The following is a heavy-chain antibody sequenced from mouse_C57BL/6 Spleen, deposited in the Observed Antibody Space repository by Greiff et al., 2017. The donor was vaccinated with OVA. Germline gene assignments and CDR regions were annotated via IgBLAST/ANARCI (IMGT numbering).Heavy chain of an antibody. J-gene: IGHJ4*01. V-gene: IGHV5-6*01. CDR2: ISSGGSYT. Sequence: EVQVVESGGDLVKPGGSLKLSCAASGFTFSSYGMSWVRQTPDKRLEWVATISSGGSYTYYPDSVKGRFTISRDNAKNTLYLQMSSLKSEDTAMDYCARQGYGNPPYARDYWGQGTSVTVSS. CDR1: GFTFSSYG. CDR3: ARQGYGNPPYARDY. D-gene: IGHD2-1*01.